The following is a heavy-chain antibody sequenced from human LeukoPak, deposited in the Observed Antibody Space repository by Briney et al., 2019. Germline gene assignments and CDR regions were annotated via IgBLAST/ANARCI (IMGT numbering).Heavy chain of an antibody. D-gene: IGHD3-22*01. CDR1: GFDVSDNY. V-gene: IGHV3-66*01. J-gene: IGHJ2*01. CDR2: LTYDDTT. CDR3: AREDHYDTGGYNWYFDL. Sequence: GGSLRLSCAASGFDVSDNYMSWVRQAPGRGLEWVSLLTYDDTTHYADSVKGRFKISRDNSKNMLYLQMNSLSAEDTAFYYCAREDHYDTGGYNWYFDLWGRGTLVTVSS.